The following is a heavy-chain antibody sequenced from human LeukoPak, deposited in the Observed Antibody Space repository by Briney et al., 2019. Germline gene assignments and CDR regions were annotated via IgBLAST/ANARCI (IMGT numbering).Heavy chain of an antibody. J-gene: IGHJ5*02. V-gene: IGHV3-21*01. D-gene: IGHD2-21*01. Sequence: GGSLRLSCAASGFTFSSYSMNWVRQAPGKGLEWVSSISSSSSYIYYADSVKGRFTISRDNAKNSLYLQMNSLRAEDTAVYYCARDPPRRGVVVIATTGSWGQGTLVTVSS. CDR1: GFTFSSYS. CDR2: ISSSSSYI. CDR3: ARDPPRRGVVVIATTGS.